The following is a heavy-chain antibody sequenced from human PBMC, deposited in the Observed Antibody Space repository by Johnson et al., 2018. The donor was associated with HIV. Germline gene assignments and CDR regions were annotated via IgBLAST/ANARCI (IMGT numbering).Heavy chain of an antibody. CDR1: GFTFSSYA. V-gene: IGHV3-30-3*01. D-gene: IGHD6-13*01. Sequence: QVQLVESGGGVVQPGGSLRLSCAASGFTFSSYAMHWVRQAPGKGLEWVTVISYDGSNKYYADSVKGRFTISRDNSKNTLYLQMNSLRAEDTAVYYCASWGVGSSWNHDAFDIWGQGTMVTVSS. CDR2: ISYDGSNK. CDR3: ASWGVGSSWNHDAFDI. J-gene: IGHJ3*02.